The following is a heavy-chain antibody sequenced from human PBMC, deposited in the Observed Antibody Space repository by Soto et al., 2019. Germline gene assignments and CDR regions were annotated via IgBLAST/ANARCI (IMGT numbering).Heavy chain of an antibody. D-gene: IGHD2-2*01. V-gene: IGHV3-23*01. CDR3: VKGGSTSRPYYFDY. CDR1: GFTFSSYA. J-gene: IGHJ4*02. CDR2: ITGSGGST. Sequence: GGSLRLSCAASGFTFSSYAMIWVRQVPGKGLEWVSSITGSGGSTYYVDSVKGRFTISRDNSKNMLYVQMNSLRADDTAVYYCVKGGSTSRPYYFDYWGQGSLVTVSS.